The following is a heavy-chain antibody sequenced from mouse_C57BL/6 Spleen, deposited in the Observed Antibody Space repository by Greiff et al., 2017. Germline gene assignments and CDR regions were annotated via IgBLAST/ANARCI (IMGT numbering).Heavy chain of an antibody. CDR1: GYTFTSYW. J-gene: IGHJ2*01. V-gene: IGHV1-61*01. Sequence: QVQLQQPGAELVRPGSSVKLSCQASGYTFTSYWLDWVKQRPGQGLEWIGNIYPSDSETHCNQKFKDKATLTVDKSSSTAYMQLSSLTSEDSAVYYCARAGYDYFDYWGQGTTLTVSS. CDR3: ARAGYDYFDY. CDR2: IYPSDSET. D-gene: IGHD2-3*01.